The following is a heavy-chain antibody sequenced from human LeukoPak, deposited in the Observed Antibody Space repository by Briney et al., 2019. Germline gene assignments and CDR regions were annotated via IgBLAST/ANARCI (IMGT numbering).Heavy chain of an antibody. J-gene: IGHJ4*02. V-gene: IGHV1-24*01. CDR3: ATDLEWGDITSSGHPTVGFDY. CDR2: FDPEDGET. Sequence: ASVKVSCKVSGYTLTELSMHWVRQAPGKGLEWMGGFDPEDGETIYAQKFQGRVTMTEDTSTDTAYMELSSLRSEDTAVYYCATDLEWGDITSSGHPTVGFDYWGQGTLVTVSS. CDR1: GYTLTELS. D-gene: IGHD3-3*01.